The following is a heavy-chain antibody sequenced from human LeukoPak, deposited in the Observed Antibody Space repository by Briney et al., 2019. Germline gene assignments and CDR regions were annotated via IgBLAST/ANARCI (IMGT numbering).Heavy chain of an antibody. CDR2: ISSSGSTI. V-gene: IGHV3-48*03. Sequence: GGSLGLSCAASGFTFSSYEMNWVRQAPGKGLEWVTYISSSGSTIYYADSVKGRFTISRDNAKNSLYLQMNSLRAEDTAVYYCARGDDYYGSGRLIEGDYWGQGTLVTVSS. CDR3: ARGDDYYGSGRLIEGDY. J-gene: IGHJ4*02. D-gene: IGHD3-10*01. CDR1: GFTFSSYE.